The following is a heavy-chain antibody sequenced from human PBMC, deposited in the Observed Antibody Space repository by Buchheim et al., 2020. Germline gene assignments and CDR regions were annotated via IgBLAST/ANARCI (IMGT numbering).Heavy chain of an antibody. J-gene: IGHJ5*02. CDR2: IYYSGST. D-gene: IGHD6-6*01. Sequence: QLQLQESGPGLVKPSETLSLTCTVSGGSISSYYWSWIRQPPGKGLEWIGYIYYSGSTNYNPSLKSRVTISVDTSKNQFSLKLSSVTAADTAVYYCARGVFGSSDWFDPWGQGTL. CDR1: GGSISSYY. CDR3: ARGVFGSSDWFDP. V-gene: IGHV4-59*01.